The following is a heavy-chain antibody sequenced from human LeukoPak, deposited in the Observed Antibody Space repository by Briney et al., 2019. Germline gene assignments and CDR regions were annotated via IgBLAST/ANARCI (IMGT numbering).Heavy chain of an antibody. V-gene: IGHV3-23*01. D-gene: IGHD6-6*01. CDR3: ARGRGSSHYYYYMDV. CDR1: GFTFSSYA. J-gene: IGHJ6*03. Sequence: GGSLRLSCAASGFTFSSYAMSWVRQAPGKGLEWVSAISGSGGSTYYADSVKGRFTISRDNSKNTLYLQMSSLRVEDTAVYYCARGRGSSHYYYYMDVWGKGTTVTVSS. CDR2: ISGSGGST.